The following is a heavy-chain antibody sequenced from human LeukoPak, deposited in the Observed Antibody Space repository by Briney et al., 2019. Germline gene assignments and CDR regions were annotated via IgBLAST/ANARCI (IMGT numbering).Heavy chain of an antibody. J-gene: IGHJ4*02. D-gene: IGHD2-2*01. Sequence: PGGSLRLSCAASGFTFSSYAMSWVRQAPGKGLEWVSAISGSGGSTYYADSVKGRFTISRDNSKNTLYLQMNSLRAEDTAVYYCARDVRYCSSSSCYDGDYWGQGTLVTVSS. CDR1: GFTFSSYA. CDR2: ISGSGGST. CDR3: ARDVRYCSSSSCYDGDY. V-gene: IGHV3-23*01.